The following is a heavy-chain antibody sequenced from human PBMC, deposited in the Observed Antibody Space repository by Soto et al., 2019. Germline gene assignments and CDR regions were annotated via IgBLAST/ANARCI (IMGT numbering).Heavy chain of an antibody. Sequence: GGSLRLSCAASGFTVSSNYMSWVRQAPGKGLEWVSVIYSGGSTYYADSVKGRFTISRDNSKNTLYLQMDSLRAEDTAVYYCARVFHDYGDYEGTAFDIWGQGTMVTVSS. D-gene: IGHD4-17*01. CDR1: GFTVSSNY. J-gene: IGHJ3*02. V-gene: IGHV3-53*01. CDR2: IYSGGST. CDR3: ARVFHDYGDYEGTAFDI.